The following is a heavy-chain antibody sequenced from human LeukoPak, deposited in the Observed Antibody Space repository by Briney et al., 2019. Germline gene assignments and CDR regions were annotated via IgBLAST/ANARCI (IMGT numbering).Heavy chain of an antibody. D-gene: IGHD3-16*02. V-gene: IGHV3-30*04. CDR3: ARERLSPNWFDP. CDR2: ISYDGSNK. Sequence: PGRSLRLSCAASGFTFSSYAMHWVRQAPGKGLEWVAVISYDGSNKYYADSVKGRFTISRDNAKNTLYLQMNSLRAEDTAVYYCARERLSPNWFDPWGQGTLVTVSS. J-gene: IGHJ5*02. CDR1: GFTFSSYA.